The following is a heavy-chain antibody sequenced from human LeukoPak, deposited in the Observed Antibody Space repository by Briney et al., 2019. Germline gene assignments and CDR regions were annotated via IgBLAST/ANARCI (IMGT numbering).Heavy chain of an antibody. J-gene: IGHJ4*02. Sequence: SETPSLTCTVSGASINSDTYYWGWIRQPPGKGLEWNGTHSHSGSAYYNPSLRSRITMSLDTSENQLSLKLYSVTAADTAIYYCARYQTGTMFAVWGQGTLVTVSS. D-gene: IGHD1/OR15-1a*01. CDR1: GASINSDTYY. CDR2: HSHSGSA. V-gene: IGHV4-39*07. CDR3: ARYQTGTMFAV.